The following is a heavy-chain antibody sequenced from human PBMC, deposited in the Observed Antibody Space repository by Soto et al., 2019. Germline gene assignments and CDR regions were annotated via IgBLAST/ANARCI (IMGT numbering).Heavy chain of an antibody. CDR1: GFTVSSSY. CDR2: IYRGGDT. CDR3: ARDRDYGGFEY. D-gene: IGHD4-17*01. V-gene: IGHV3-66*01. J-gene: IGHJ4*02. Sequence: EVQVVESGGGLVQPGGSLRLSCAASGFTVSSSYMTWVRQAPGKGLEWVSDIYRGGDTHYADSVKGRFTISRDTSKNTLYLQMNSLRAEDTAVYYCARDRDYGGFEYWGQGTLVTVSS.